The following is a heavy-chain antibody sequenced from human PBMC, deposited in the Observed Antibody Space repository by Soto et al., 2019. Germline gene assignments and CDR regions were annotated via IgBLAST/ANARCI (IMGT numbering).Heavy chain of an antibody. D-gene: IGHD4-17*01. Sequence: GGSLRLSCTASGFTLSSYWMYWVRQAPGKGLMWVSRINSDGSSTSYADSVKGRFTISRDNAKNKLYLQMNSLRAEDTAVYYCARGGYGDYYYYHYYMDVWGKGTTVTVSS. CDR2: INSDGSST. CDR1: GFTLSSYW. V-gene: IGHV3-74*01. J-gene: IGHJ6*03. CDR3: ARGGYGDYYYYHYYMDV.